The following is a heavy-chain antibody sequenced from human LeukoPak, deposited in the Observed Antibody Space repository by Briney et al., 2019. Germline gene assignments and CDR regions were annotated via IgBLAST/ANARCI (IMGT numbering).Heavy chain of an antibody. J-gene: IGHJ4*02. V-gene: IGHV3-30-3*01. Sequence: GRSLRLSCAASGFTFSSYAMHWVRQAPGKGLEWVAVISYDGSNKYYADSVKGRFTISRDNSKNTLYLQMNSLRAEDTAVYYCARDGQDYGDYFWYFDYWGQGTLVTVSS. CDR2: ISYDGSNK. CDR1: GFTFSSYA. D-gene: IGHD4-17*01. CDR3: ARDGQDYGDYFWYFDY.